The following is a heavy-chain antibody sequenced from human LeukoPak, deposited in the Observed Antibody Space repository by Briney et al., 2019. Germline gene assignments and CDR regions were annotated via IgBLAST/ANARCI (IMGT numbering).Heavy chain of an antibody. V-gene: IGHV1-2*02. Sequence: GSVKVSCKASGYTFTGYYMHWVRQAPGQGLEWMAGISSNGGGTNYAQTFQGRVTMTRDTSISTAYMELSRLRSDDTAVYYCARGPRSYGSGWYNWFDPWGQGTLVTVSS. D-gene: IGHD6-13*01. CDR3: ARGPRSYGSGWYNWFDP. CDR2: ISSNGGGT. CDR1: GYTFTGYY. J-gene: IGHJ5*02.